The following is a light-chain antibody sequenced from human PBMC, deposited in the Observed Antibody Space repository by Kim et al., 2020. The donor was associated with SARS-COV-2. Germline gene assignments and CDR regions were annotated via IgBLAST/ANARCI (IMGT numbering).Light chain of an antibody. J-gene: IGKJ1*01. V-gene: IGKV3-20*01. CDR3: QQYSSSPAT. CDR2: GAS. CDR1: QSVSSTY. Sequence: SPGERATLSCRASQSVSSTYLAWYQQKPGQAPSLLIYGASSRATGIPDRFSGSVSGTDFTLTITRLAPEDFAVYYCQQYSSSPATFGQGTKVDIK.